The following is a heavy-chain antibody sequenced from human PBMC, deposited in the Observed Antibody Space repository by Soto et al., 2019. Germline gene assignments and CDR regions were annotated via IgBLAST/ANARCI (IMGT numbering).Heavy chain of an antibody. CDR2: LAYHGRNE. J-gene: IGHJ4*02. CDR3: AKSYWPSINAVLTSAIDH. Sequence: QVHLVESGGGVVQPGRSLRLSCAASGFTFNSYGMYWIRQAPGKGLEWVAGLAYHGRNEYYAHSVKGRFTTSRDNSNSTLFLQMNSLIPEETAVYYCAKSYWPSINAVLTSAIDHWGRGTLVTVPS. V-gene: IGHV3-30*18. D-gene: IGHD2-2*01. CDR1: GFTFNSYG.